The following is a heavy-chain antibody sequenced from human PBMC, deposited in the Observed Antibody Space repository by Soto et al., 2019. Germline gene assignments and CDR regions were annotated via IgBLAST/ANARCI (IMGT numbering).Heavy chain of an antibody. CDR2: IKSKTDGGTT. J-gene: IGHJ3*02. V-gene: IGHV3-15*07. CDR3: TTDPLYYYDSSGYWDPDAFDI. Sequence: GGSLRLSCAASGFTFSNAWMNWVRQAPGKGLEWVGRIKSKTDGGTTDYAAPVKGRFTISRDDTKNTLYLQMNSLKTEDTAVYYCTTDPLYYYDSSGYWDPDAFDIWGQGTMVTVSS. D-gene: IGHD3-22*01. CDR1: GFTFSNAW.